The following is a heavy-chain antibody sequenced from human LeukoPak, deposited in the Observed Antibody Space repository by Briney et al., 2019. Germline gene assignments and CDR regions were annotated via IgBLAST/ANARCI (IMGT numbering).Heavy chain of an antibody. CDR2: ISDSGYYT. D-gene: IGHD2-21*01. V-gene: IGHV3-23*01. CDR1: GFTFSSYA. J-gene: IGHJ4*02. Sequence: PGSSLRLSCAASGFTFSSYAMSWVRQAPGKGLEWVSTISDSGYYTYYADSVKGRFTISRDNSKNTLHLQMNSLRGEDTAVYYCTKAGLRGDDSHAKLSDYWGQGTLVTVSS. CDR3: TKAGLRGDDSHAKLSDY.